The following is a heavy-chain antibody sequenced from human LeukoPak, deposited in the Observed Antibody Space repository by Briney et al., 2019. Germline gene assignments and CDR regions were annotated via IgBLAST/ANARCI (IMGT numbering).Heavy chain of an antibody. CDR1: GFTFSSYA. J-gene: IGHJ4*02. CDR2: IKQDGSEK. D-gene: IGHD5-18*01. V-gene: IGHV3-7*01. Sequence: GGSLRLSCAASGFTFSSYAMHWVRQAPGKGLEWVANIKQDGSEKYYVDSVKGRFTISRDNAKNSLYLQMYSLRAEDTAVYYCARAGYSYADYWGQGSLVTVSS. CDR3: ARAGYSYADY.